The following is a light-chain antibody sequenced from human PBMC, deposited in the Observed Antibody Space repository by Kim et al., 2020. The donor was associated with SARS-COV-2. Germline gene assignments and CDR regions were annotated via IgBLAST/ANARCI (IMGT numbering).Light chain of an antibody. CDR3: QQYDGLPRT. CDR1: QSVSSIY. J-gene: IGKJ1*01. V-gene: IGKV3-20*01. Sequence: EIVLTQSPGTLSLSPGERATLSCRASQSVSSIYLAWYQQKPGQAPRLLIYGASSRATGIPDRFSGSGSGTDFTLTINRLEPEDFAVYYCQQYDGLPRTFGERRKG. CDR2: GAS.